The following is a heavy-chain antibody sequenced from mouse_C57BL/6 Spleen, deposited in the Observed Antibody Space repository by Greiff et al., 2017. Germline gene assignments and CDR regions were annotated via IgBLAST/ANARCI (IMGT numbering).Heavy chain of an antibody. Sequence: EVQVVESGGGLVQPGESLKLSCESNEYEFPSHDMSWVRKTPEKRLEWVAAINSDGGSTYYPDTMERRFIISRDNTKKTLYLQMSSLRSEDTALYYCERRSHGSSAWYFDVWGTGTTVTVSS. D-gene: IGHD1-1*01. CDR2: INSDGGST. J-gene: IGHJ1*03. CDR1: EYEFPSHD. CDR3: ERRSHGSSAWYFDV. V-gene: IGHV5-2*01.